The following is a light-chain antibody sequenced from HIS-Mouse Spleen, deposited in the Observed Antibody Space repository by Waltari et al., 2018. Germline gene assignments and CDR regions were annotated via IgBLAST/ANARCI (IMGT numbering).Light chain of an antibody. J-gene: IGLJ3*02. CDR3: AAWDDSLNGWV. CDR2: SNN. Sequence: QSVLTQPPSASGTPGQRVTISCSGSSSNIGSNTVNWYQQLPGTPPKLPIYSNNQRPSGVPDRFSGSKSGTSASLAISGLQSEDEADYYCAAWDDSLNGWVFGGGTKLTVL. CDR1: SSNIGSNT. V-gene: IGLV1-44*01.